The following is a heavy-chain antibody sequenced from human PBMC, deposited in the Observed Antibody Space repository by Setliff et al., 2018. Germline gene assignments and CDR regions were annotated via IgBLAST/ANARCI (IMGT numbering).Heavy chain of an antibody. CDR3: MRLVRFCSRTVCQRTSGDEV. CDR2: IGVYSGNT. D-gene: IGHD3-3*01. CDR1: GYTFRQSI. J-gene: IGHJ4*01. V-gene: IGHV1-18*01. Sequence: GASVKVSCKASGYTFRQSIVSWVRQAPGQGLEWLGWIGVYSGNTYSAQRFQGRVSLTTDESTNTAYLELRGLRSDDTAVYYCMRLVRFCSRTVCQRTSGDEVWGQGTLVTVSS.